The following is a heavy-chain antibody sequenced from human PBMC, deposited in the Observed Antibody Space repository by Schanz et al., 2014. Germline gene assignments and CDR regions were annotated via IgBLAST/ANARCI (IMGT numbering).Heavy chain of an antibody. D-gene: IGHD6-13*01. V-gene: IGHV3-23*01. J-gene: IGHJ4*02. CDR3: ARGLIAAAGGAFDY. Sequence: DVQLLESGGGLVQPGGSLRLSCAASGFTFTNYVMSWVRQAPGKGLEWVSLISDSGDTAYYADSVKGRFTMSRDNSKNTLYLQMNSLRAGDAAVYYCARGLIAAAGGAFDYWGQGTLVAVSS. CDR2: ISDSGDTA. CDR1: GFTFTNYV.